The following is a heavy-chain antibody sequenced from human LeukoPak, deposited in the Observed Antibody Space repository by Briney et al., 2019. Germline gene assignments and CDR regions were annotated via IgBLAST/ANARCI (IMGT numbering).Heavy chain of an antibody. Sequence: GGSLRLSSAASGFTFSSYGMHWVRQAPGKGLEWVAVIWYDGSNKYYADSVKGRFTISRDNSKNTLYLQMNSLRAEDTAVYYCARVPYYYDSSGHTPVRLYYFDYWGQGTLVTVSS. CDR1: GFTFSSYG. CDR2: IWYDGSNK. J-gene: IGHJ4*02. V-gene: IGHV3-33*01. CDR3: ARVPYYYDSSGHTPVRLYYFDY. D-gene: IGHD3-22*01.